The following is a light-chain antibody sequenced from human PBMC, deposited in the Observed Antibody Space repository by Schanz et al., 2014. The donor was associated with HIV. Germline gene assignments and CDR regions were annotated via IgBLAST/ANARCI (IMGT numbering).Light chain of an antibody. V-gene: IGKV1-5*03. CDR2: KAS. J-gene: IGKJ2*01. Sequence: IQMTQSPATLSASVGDRVTITCRASQSIGDSLAWLQQKPGRAPKVLIYKASTLESGVPSTFRGSGSGTDFTLTISSLQPDDFATYFCHQYKTYPYTFGQGTKLEIK. CDR1: QSIGDS. CDR3: HQYKTYPYT.